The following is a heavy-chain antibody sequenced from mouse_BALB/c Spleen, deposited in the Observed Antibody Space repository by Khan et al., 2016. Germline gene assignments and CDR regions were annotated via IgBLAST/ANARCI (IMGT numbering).Heavy chain of an antibody. CDR1: GYAFTNYL. D-gene: IGHD3-2*01. CDR3: ARGQLGLPWFAY. J-gene: IGHJ3*01. CDR2: INPGSGGT. V-gene: IGHV1-54*01. Sequence: QVQLQQSGAELVRPGTSVKVSCKASGYAFTNYLIEWVKQRPGQGLEWIGVINPGSGGTNYNEKFKCKATLTADKSSRTAYMQLSSLTSDDSALYFCARGQLGLPWFAYWGQGTLVTVSA.